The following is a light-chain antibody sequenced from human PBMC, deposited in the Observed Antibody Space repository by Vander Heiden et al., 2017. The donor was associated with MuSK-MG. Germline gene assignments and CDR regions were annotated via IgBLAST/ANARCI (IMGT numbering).Light chain of an antibody. CDR1: QSISSW. Sequence: DIHMTPSPSTLSASVGDRVTITCRASQSISSWLAWYQQKPGKAPKLLIYKASSLESGVPSRFSGSGSGTEFTLTISSLQPDDFATYYCQQDNSSPLTFGGGTKVEIK. J-gene: IGKJ4*01. V-gene: IGKV1-5*03. CDR3: QQDNSSPLT. CDR2: KAS.